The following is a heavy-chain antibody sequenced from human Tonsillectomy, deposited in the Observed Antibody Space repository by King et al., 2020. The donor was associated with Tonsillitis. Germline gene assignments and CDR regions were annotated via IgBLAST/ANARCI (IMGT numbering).Heavy chain of an antibody. J-gene: IGHJ6*03. V-gene: IGHV4-39*01. D-gene: IGHD2-2*01. CDR3: ARRGIVPAARDFYYYSMDV. CDR2: MDYSGST. Sequence: QLQESGPGLVKPSETLSLTCIVSGGTISSSSYYWGWIRQPPGKGLEWIGSMDYSGSTYYNSSRKSRVTISGDTSKNQFSLKLTSGTAADTAVYYCARRGIVPAARDFYYYSMDVWGKGTTVTVSS. CDR1: GGTISSSSYY.